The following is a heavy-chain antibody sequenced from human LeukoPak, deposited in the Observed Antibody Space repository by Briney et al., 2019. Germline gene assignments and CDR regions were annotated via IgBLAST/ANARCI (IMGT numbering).Heavy chain of an antibody. CDR3: ATQVGTKRGDGFDI. CDR2: ISNGSTTI. V-gene: IGHV3-11*01. Sequence: GGSLRLSCEASGFTFSDYYMTWIRQAPGKGLERVSYISNGSTTIYYADSVKGRFTISRDNAKNSLYLQMNSLRAEDTAVYYCATQVGTKRGDGFDIWGQGTMVTVSS. J-gene: IGHJ3*02. D-gene: IGHD1-26*01. CDR1: GFTFSDYY.